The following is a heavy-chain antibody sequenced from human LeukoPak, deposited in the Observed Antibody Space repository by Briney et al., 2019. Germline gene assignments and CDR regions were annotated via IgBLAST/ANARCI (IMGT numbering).Heavy chain of an antibody. Sequence: ASVKVSCKASGYTFTGYYMHWVRQAPGQGLEWMGWINPNSGGTNYAQKFQGRVTMTRDTSISTAYMELSSLRSEDTAVYYCARVSVELELPHYYYYMDVWGKGTTVTVSS. D-gene: IGHD1-7*01. V-gene: IGHV1-2*02. CDR1: GYTFTGYY. CDR2: INPNSGGT. CDR3: ARVSVELELPHYYYYMDV. J-gene: IGHJ6*03.